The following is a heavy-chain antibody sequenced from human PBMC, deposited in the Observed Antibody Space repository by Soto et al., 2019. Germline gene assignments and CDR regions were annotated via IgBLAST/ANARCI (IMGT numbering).Heavy chain of an antibody. CDR2: SVVGSGNT. V-gene: IGHV1-58*01. CDR3: AAVGPLVGAGGSQVEVDY. D-gene: IGHD1-26*01. Sequence: QMQLVQSGPEVKKPGTSVKVSCTASGFTFTSSAVQWVRQARGQRLEWRGWSVVGSGNTNYAQKCSERVTITGDMSTRTASLALSSLRSEGSAVYYSAAVGPLVGAGGSQVEVDYWGQGTRVSVSS. J-gene: IGHJ4*02. CDR1: GFTFTSSA.